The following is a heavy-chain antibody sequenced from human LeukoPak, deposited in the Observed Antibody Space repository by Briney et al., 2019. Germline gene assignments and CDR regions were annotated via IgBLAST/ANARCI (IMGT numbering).Heavy chain of an antibody. Sequence: PSETLSLTCRVSRGSVTGVGYFLSWIRQPAGKGLEWIGRIYSTGTANYNPSFKSRVSISVDTSKSQFSLNLNSVTAADTAVYFCAIERVVATSRYYWYFDLWGRGTLVTVSS. CDR3: AIERVVATSRYYWYFDL. CDR1: RGSVTGVGYF. D-gene: IGHD5-12*01. V-gene: IGHV4-61*02. CDR2: IYSTGTA. J-gene: IGHJ2*01.